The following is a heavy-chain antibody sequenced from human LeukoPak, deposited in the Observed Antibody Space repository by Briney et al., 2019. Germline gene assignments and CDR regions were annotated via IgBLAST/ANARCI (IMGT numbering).Heavy chain of an antibody. J-gene: IGHJ4*02. D-gene: IGHD3-10*01. CDR1: GFTFSSYG. V-gene: IGHV3-33*01. Sequence: TGGSLRLSCAASGFTFSSYGMHWVRQAPGKGLEWVAVIWYDGSNKYYADSVKGRFTISGDNSKNTLYLQMNSLSAEDTAVYYCARDRGSGSYTLDYWGQGTLVTVSS. CDR2: IWYDGSNK. CDR3: ARDRGSGSYTLDY.